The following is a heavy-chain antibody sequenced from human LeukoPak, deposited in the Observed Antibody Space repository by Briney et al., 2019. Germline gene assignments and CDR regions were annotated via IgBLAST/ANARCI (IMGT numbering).Heavy chain of an antibody. CDR2: IHYTGKP. J-gene: IGHJ6*02. V-gene: IGHV4-59*11. CDR3: ARFGVDYDMDV. CDR1: GGSISGHY. D-gene: IGHD3-16*01. Sequence: SETLSLTCSVSGGSISGHYWTWIRQPPGKGLEWIGQIHYTGKPDYNPSLKSRITISVDTSKNQVSLQVSSVTAADSAIYYCARFGVDYDMDVWGHGTTVTFFS.